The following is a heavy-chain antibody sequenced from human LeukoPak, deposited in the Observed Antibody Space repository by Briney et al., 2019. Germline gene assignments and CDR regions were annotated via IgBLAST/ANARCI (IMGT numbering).Heavy chain of an antibody. D-gene: IGHD2-21*02. Sequence: LRLSCAASGFTFDDYAMHWVRQAPGRGLEWVSGISWNSGSIGYVDSVKGRFTISRDDAKNSLYLQMNSLRAEDTALYFCAKDTSAYCGGDCNWPRPEFDYWGQGTLVTVSS. J-gene: IGHJ4*02. CDR1: GFTFDDYA. CDR3: AKDTSAYCGGDCNWPRPEFDY. CDR2: ISWNSGSI. V-gene: IGHV3-9*01.